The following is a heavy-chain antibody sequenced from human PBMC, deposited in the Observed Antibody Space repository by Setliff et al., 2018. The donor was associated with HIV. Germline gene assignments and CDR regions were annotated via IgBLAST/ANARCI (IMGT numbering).Heavy chain of an antibody. D-gene: IGHD3-10*01. CDR3: ARHAPSGELYYFDH. CDR2: INHSGST. J-gene: IGHJ4*02. V-gene: IGHV4-34*01. CDR1: GGSFTTYY. Sequence: SETLSLTCGVYGGSFTTYYWTWIRQPPGKGLEWLGEINHSGSTNHNPSLKSRVTISVDTSKNQFSLKLSSVTAAETALYYCARHAPSGELYYFDHWGQGTLVTVSS.